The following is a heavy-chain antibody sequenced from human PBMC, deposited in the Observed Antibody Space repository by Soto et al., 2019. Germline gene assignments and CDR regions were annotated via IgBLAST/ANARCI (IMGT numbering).Heavy chain of an antibody. J-gene: IGHJ5*02. CDR2: IHYSWST. D-gene: IGHD5-18*01. CDR3: ARRASRGYSYVVWFDP. Sequence: PSETLSLTCTVSGDSISSRSYYWGWIRQPPGKGLECIGSIHYSWSTYYNPSLKSRVTISVDTSKNQFSLKLSSVTAADTAVYYCARRASRGYSYVVWFDPWGQGTLVTVS. CDR1: GDSISSRSYY. V-gene: IGHV4-39*01.